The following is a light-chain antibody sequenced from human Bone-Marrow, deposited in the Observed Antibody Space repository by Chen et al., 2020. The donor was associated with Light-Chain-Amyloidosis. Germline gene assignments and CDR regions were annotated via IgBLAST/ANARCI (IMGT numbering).Light chain of an antibody. J-gene: IGLJ2*01. Sequence: SYELTQPPSVSASPGQTPRITCSGDDLPTKYAYWYQQKPGQSPVLVIHRDTERPSGISERFSCSSSGTTATLTISGVQAEDEADYHCQAADSSGTYEVIFGGGTKLTVL. CDR1: DLPTKY. CDR3: QAADSSGTYEVI. V-gene: IGLV3-25*03. CDR2: RDT.